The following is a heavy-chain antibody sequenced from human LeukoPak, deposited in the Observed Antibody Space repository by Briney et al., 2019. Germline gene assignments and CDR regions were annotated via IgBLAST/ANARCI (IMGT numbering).Heavy chain of an antibody. CDR3: ARWNPYDSSGYYYAFDY. CDR2: VSYSGST. Sequence: SETLSLTCTVSGGSISGYYWSWIRQPPGKGLEWIGYVSYSGSTNYNPSLKSRVTMSVDTSKNQVSLKLRSVTTADTAMYYCARWNPYDSSGYYYAFDYWGQGTLVTVSS. V-gene: IGHV4-59*01. J-gene: IGHJ4*02. D-gene: IGHD3-22*01. CDR1: GGSISGYY.